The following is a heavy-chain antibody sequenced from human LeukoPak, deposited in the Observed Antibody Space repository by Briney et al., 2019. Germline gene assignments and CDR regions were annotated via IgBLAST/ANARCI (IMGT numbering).Heavy chain of an antibody. V-gene: IGHV3-30*02. CDR2: IRYDGSNK. Sequence: PGGSLRLSCAASGFTFSSYGMHWVRQAPGKGLEWVAFIRYDGSNKYYADSVKDRFTISRDNSKNTLFLQMNSLRAEDTAVYYCAKISGYYPSDYWGQGTLVTVSS. D-gene: IGHD3-22*01. CDR3: AKISGYYPSDY. J-gene: IGHJ4*02. CDR1: GFTFSSYG.